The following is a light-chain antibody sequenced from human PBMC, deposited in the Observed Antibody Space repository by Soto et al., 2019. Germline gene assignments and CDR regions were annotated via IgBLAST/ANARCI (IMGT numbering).Light chain of an antibody. CDR2: EGS. CDR3: AAWDDSLDGSHVV. CDR1: SSDVGSYNL. J-gene: IGLJ2*01. V-gene: IGLV2-23*01. Sequence: QSALTQPASVSGSPGQSITISCTGTSSDVGSYNLVSWYQQHPGKAPKLMIYEGSKRPSGVSNRFSGSKSGNTASLTISGLQAEDEADYYCAAWDDSLDGSHVVFGGGTKLTVL.